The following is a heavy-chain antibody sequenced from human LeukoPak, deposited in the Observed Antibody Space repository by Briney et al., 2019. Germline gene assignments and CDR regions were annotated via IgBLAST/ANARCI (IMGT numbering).Heavy chain of an antibody. V-gene: IGHV3-49*04. Sequence: GGSLRLSCTASGFTFGDYAMSWVRQAPGKGLEWVGFIRSKAYGGTTEYAASVKGRFTISRDDSESIAYLQMNSLKTEDTAVYYCTRAWSVMTYYYDSSGYYYFDYWGQGTLVTVSS. J-gene: IGHJ4*02. CDR2: IRSKAYGGTT. D-gene: IGHD3-22*01. CDR3: TRAWSVMTYYYDSSGYYYFDY. CDR1: GFTFGDYA.